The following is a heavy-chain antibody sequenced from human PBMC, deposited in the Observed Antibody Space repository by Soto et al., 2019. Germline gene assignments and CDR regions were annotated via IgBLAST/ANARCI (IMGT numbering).Heavy chain of an antibody. CDR1: GGSVSSGSYY. J-gene: IGHJ4*02. D-gene: IGHD1-20*01. V-gene: IGHV4-61*01. CDR2: IFYNGTT. CDR3: ARRVSNITGLGY. Sequence: QVQLHESGPGLVKPSETLSLTCTVSGGSVSSGSYYWTWIRQPPGKGLEFIGYIFYNGTTNYNPSLQSRSPMAVEPSRGQFPPRVGSGAPPDTGFFYCARRVSNITGLGYWGQGSPVTGSS.